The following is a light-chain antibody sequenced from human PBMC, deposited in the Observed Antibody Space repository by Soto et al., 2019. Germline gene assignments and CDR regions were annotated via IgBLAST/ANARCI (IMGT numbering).Light chain of an antibody. CDR1: QTVSSSY. J-gene: IGKJ1*01. CDR3: QHYVTSLTT. CDR2: GAS. V-gene: IGKV3-20*01. Sequence: VMTQSPDSLSVSPGERATLSCRASQTVSSSYLAWYQQKPGQAPRLLIYGASSRATGIPDGFSGSGSGTDFTLTISRLEPEDFAVYYCQHYVTSLTTFGQGTKVDIK.